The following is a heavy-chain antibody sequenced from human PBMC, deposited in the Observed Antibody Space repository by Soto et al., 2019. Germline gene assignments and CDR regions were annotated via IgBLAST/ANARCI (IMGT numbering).Heavy chain of an antibody. J-gene: IGHJ4*02. V-gene: IGHV4-59*01. CDR2: IYYSGST. Sequence: SETLSLTXTVSGGSISSYYWSWIRQPPGKGLEWIGYIYYSGSTNYNPSLKSRVTISVDTSKNQFSLKLSSVTAAGTAVYYCASGGSCYSRYCYFDYWGQGTLVTVSS. CDR3: ASGGSCYSRYCYFDY. CDR1: GGSISSYY. D-gene: IGHD2-15*01.